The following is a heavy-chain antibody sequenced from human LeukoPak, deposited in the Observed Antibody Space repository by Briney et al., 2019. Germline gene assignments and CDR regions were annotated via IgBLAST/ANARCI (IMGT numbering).Heavy chain of an antibody. Sequence: PGGSLRLSCAASGITFNSNAMSWVRQAPGKGLEWVSATSGSGSTTSYADSVKGRFTISRDNSKNTLYLQMSSLRAEDTAIYYCAKAAPGNLYFDFWGQGTLVTVSS. D-gene: IGHD6-13*01. J-gene: IGHJ4*02. CDR1: GITFNSNA. CDR3: AKAAPGNLYFDF. V-gene: IGHV3-23*01. CDR2: TSGSGSTT.